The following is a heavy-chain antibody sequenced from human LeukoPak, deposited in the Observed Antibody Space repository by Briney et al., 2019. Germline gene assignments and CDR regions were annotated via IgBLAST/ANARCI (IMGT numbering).Heavy chain of an antibody. D-gene: IGHD6-19*01. CDR3: AREFPRSSGWYPALLAWFDP. CDR2: IIPIFGTA. V-gene: IGHV1-69*13. J-gene: IGHJ5*02. CDR1: GGTFSSYA. Sequence: RASVKVSCKASGGTFSSYAISWVRQAPGQGLEWMGGIIPIFGTANYAQKFQGRVTITADESTSTAYMELSSLRSEDTAVYYCAREFPRSSGWYPALLAWFDPWGQGTLVTVSS.